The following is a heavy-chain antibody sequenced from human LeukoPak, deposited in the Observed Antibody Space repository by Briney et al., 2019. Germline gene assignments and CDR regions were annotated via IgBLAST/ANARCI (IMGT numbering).Heavy chain of an antibody. J-gene: IGHJ4*02. CDR2: ISGSGGST. V-gene: IGHV3-23*01. D-gene: IGHD2-15*01. Sequence: PGGSLRFSCAASGFTFNSYAMRWVRQAPGKGLEWVSAISGSGGSTYYADSVKGRFTISRDNSKKTLYLQKNSLRAEDTAVYSCGKDIRPPGYCSGGSCYSSSYWGQGTLVTVSS. CDR1: GFTFNSYA. CDR3: GKDIRPPGYCSGGSCYSSSY.